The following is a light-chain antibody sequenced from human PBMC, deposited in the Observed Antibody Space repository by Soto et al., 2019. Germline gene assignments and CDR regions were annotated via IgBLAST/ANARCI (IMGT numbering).Light chain of an antibody. CDR1: HILLYSDGKTY. CDR3: MQRSHVPIT. J-gene: IGKJ5*01. Sequence: VLTQTPLSLSVTPGQPASISCNCIHILLYSDGKTYLYWYLQRPGQPPQLLIYDGSNRFSGVPDRFSGSGSGTDFTLKISRVEAEDVGVYYCMQRSHVPITFGQGTRLENK. CDR2: DGS. V-gene: IGKV2D-29*01.